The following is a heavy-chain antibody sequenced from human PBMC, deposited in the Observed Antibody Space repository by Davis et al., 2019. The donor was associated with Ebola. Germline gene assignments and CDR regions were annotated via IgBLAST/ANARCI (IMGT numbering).Heavy chain of an antibody. CDR2: IKSKTDGGTT. V-gene: IGHV3-15*01. D-gene: IGHD2-2*01. Sequence: GESLKISCAASGFTFTNAWMSWVRQAPGKGLEWVGRIKSKTDGGTTDYAAPVKGRFTFSRDDSKNTLYLQMNSLKTEDSAVYYCTADVVPAATRGVYYYYYYMDVWGKGTTVTVSS. CDR3: TADVVPAATRGVYYYYYYMDV. CDR1: GFTFTNAW. J-gene: IGHJ6*03.